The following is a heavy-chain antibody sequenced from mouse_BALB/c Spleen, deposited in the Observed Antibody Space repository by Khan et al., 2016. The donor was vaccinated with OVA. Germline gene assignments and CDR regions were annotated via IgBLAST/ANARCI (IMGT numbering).Heavy chain of an antibody. CDR1: GYTFTSYD. CDR2: MVPGEGST. D-gene: IGHD2-14*01. J-gene: IGHJ3*01. Sequence: QGQLKQAGAELVKPGASVKLSCKASGYTFTSYDTNWVRQRPEQGLERIGWMVPGEGSTKYNENFKGKATLTTDKSSSTAYMQLSRLTSEDSGAYFCARGGYGGCAYWGQGTLITVSA. V-gene: IGHV1-85*01. CDR3: ARGGYGGCAY.